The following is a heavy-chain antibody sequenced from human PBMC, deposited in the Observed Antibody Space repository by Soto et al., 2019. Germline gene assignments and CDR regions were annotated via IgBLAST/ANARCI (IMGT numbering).Heavy chain of an antibody. V-gene: IGHV4-59*01. CDR1: GGSISSYF. Sequence: SETLSLTCTVSGGSISSYFYIWVRQPPGKGLEWIGSVYYTGTTDYNPSLKSRVTISVDTSKTQFSLNLRSVTAADTAVYYCARDLAAVPRAFDYWGRGTLVTVS. CDR2: VYYTGTT. J-gene: IGHJ4*02. D-gene: IGHD6-13*01. CDR3: ARDLAAVPRAFDY.